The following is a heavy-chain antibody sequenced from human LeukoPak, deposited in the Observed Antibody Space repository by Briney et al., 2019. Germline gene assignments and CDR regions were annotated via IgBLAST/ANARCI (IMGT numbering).Heavy chain of an antibody. CDR2: INPNSGGT. Sequence: ASVKVSCKASGGTFSRNAISWVRQAPGQGLEWMGWINPNSGGTNYAQKFQGRVTMTRDTSISTAYMELSRLRSDDTAVYYCARVDASGWSRHFDYWGQGTLVTVSS. CDR3: ARVDASGWSRHFDY. D-gene: IGHD6-19*01. V-gene: IGHV1-2*02. J-gene: IGHJ4*02. CDR1: GGTFSRNA.